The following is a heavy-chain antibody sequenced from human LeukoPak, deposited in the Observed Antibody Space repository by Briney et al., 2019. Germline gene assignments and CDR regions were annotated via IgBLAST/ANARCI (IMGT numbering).Heavy chain of an antibody. V-gene: IGHV1-2*02. CDR3: ARTDQSGYSFGSDFDY. CDR1: GYYFTGYY. Sequence: ASVRVSCKASGYYFTGYYLHWVRQAPGQGLEWMGWINPDSGGTNYAQKFQGRVTMTRDTSISTAYMELSRLRSDDTAVYYCARTDQSGYSFGSDFDYWGQGTLVTV. D-gene: IGHD5-18*01. J-gene: IGHJ4*02. CDR2: INPDSGGT.